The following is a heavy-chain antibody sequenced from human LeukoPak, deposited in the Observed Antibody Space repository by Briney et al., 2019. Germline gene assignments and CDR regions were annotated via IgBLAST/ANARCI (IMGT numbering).Heavy chain of an antibody. D-gene: IGHD3-10*01. Sequence: ASVKVSCKASGYTFTNYGISWVRQAPGQGLEWMGWISAYNGNTNYAQKLQGRVTMTTDTSTSTAYMELRSLRSGDTAVYYCARIGGIELWFGEENRDAFDIWGQGTMVTVSS. J-gene: IGHJ3*02. CDR1: GYTFTNYG. V-gene: IGHV1-18*01. CDR2: ISAYNGNT. CDR3: ARIGGIELWFGEENRDAFDI.